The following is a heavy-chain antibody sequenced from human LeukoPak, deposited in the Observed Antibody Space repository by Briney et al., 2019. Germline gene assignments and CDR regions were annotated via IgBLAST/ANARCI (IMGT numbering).Heavy chain of an antibody. CDR3: ARHRTRGYSSGSYAFDI. CDR1: GGSISSGSYY. V-gene: IGHV4-61*02. D-gene: IGHD6-19*01. CDR2: IYTSGST. J-gene: IGHJ3*02. Sequence: SETLSLTCTVTGGSISSGSYYWSWIRQPAGKGLEWIGRIYTSGSTNYNPSLKSRVTISYTSKNQFSLKLSSVTAADTAVYYCARHRTRGYSSGSYAFDIWGQGTMVTVSS.